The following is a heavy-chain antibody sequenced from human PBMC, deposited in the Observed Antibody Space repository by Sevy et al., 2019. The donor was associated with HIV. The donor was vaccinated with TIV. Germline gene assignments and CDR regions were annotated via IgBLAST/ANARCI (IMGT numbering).Heavy chain of an antibody. CDR1: GYSFTNYA. D-gene: IGHD5-18*01. CDR2: INPNSGNT. CDR3: SRDLRLRGYSYGCFDY. V-gene: IGHV1-2*02. J-gene: IGHJ4*02. Sequence: ASVKVSCKASGYSFTNYAIHWVRQAPGQGLEWMGWINPNSGNTNYAQEFQGRVTMTRDTSISTAYMELSGLKSDDTAVYYCSRDLRLRGYSYGCFDYWGQGTLVTVSS.